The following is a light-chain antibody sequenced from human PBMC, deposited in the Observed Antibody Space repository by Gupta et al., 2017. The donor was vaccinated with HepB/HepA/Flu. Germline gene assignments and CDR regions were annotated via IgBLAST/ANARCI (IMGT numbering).Light chain of an antibody. Sequence: DIQMTQSPSTLSASVGDRVTITCRASQTISSWLAWYQQKPGKAPKLLIYEASTLESGGPSRFSGSGSGTEFTLTISSLQPDDFATYYCQQYDSFSYSFGQGTKVEIK. CDR2: EAS. CDR1: QTISSW. J-gene: IGKJ2*03. V-gene: IGKV1-5*03. CDR3: QQYDSFSYS.